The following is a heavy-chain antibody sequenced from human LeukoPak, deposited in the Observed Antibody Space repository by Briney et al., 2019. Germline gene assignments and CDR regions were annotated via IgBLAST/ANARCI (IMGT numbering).Heavy chain of an antibody. V-gene: IGHV6-1*01. Sequence: SQTLSLTCAISGDRVSSNSAAWNWIRQSPSRGLEWLGRTYYRSKGYNDYAVSVKSRITINPDTSKNQFSLQLNSVTPEDTAVYYCARDTPGSGWYGGRQALFDYWGQGTLVTVSS. J-gene: IGHJ4*02. CDR1: GDRVSSNSAA. D-gene: IGHD6-19*01. CDR3: ARDTPGSGWYGGRQALFDY. CDR2: TYYRSKGYN.